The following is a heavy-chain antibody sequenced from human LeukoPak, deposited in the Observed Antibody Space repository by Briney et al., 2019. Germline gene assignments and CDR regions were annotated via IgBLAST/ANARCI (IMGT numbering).Heavy chain of an antibody. Sequence: ASVKVSCKVSGYTLTELSMHWVRQAPGKGLEWMGGFDPEDGETIYAQKFQGRVTMTEDTSTDTAYMELSSLRSEDTAVYYCATEDYYYDGSGYSFDYWGQGTLVTVSS. CDR1: GYTLTELS. D-gene: IGHD3-22*01. CDR3: ATEDYYYDGSGYSFDY. J-gene: IGHJ4*02. V-gene: IGHV1-24*01. CDR2: FDPEDGET.